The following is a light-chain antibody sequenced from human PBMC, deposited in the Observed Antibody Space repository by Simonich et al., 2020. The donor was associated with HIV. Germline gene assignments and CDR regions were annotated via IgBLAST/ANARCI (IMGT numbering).Light chain of an antibody. V-gene: IGKV1-39*01. J-gene: IGKJ1*01. Sequence: DIQMTQSPSSLSASVGDRVTITGRASPSISSDLNWDQQKPGKAPKLLIYSASRLQSGVPSRFSGSGSGTDFTLTISSLQPEDFATYYCQQSYSTPWTFGQGTKVEIK. CDR2: SAS. CDR1: PSISSD. CDR3: QQSYSTPWT.